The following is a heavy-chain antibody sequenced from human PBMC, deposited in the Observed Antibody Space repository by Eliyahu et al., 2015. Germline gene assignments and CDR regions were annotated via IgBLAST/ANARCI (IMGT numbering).Heavy chain of an antibody. V-gene: IGHV4-34*01. Sequence: QVQLHQWGAGLLKPSETLSLTCAVYGGSFSIYYWSWIRQPPGKGLEWIGEINHSGSTNYNPSLKSRVTISLDTSKNQFSLKLSSVTAADTAVYYCARGGAVASQNEFDYWGQGTLVTVSS. CDR1: GGSFSIYY. D-gene: IGHD6-19*01. CDR2: INHSGST. J-gene: IGHJ4*02. CDR3: ARGGAVASQNEFDY.